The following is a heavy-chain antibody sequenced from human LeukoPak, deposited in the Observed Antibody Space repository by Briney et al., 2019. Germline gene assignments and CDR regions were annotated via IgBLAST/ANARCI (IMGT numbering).Heavy chain of an antibody. V-gene: IGHV1-8*03. CDR3: AGFMRGSDAFDI. J-gene: IGHJ3*02. D-gene: IGHD1-26*01. Sequence: GASVKISCKASGYTFTSYDINWVRQATGQGLEWMGWMNPNSGNTGYAQKFQGRVTITRNTSISTAYMELSSLRSEDTAVYYCAGFMRGSDAFDIWGQGTMVTVSS. CDR1: GYTFTSYD. CDR2: MNPNSGNT.